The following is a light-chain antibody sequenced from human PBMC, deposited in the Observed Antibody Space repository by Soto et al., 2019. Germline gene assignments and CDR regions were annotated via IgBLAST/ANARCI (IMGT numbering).Light chain of an antibody. Sequence: QPVLTQSPSASASLGASVKLTCTLSSGHITYAIAWHQQQSDKGPRYLMKVNSDGSHNKGDGIPDRFSGSSFGAERYLTISSLQSEDEADYYCQTWGTGIVVFGGGTQLTVL. CDR1: SGHITYA. J-gene: IGLJ3*02. V-gene: IGLV4-69*01. CDR2: VNSDGSH. CDR3: QTWGTGIVV.